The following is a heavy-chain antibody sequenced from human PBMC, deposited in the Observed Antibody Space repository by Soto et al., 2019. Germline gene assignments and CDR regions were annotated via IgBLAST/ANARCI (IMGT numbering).Heavy chain of an antibody. V-gene: IGHV1-2*02. CDR3: ARIKWGLNYYNGMDV. CDR2: INPKTAAT. Sequence: QVQLVQSGAEVKKSGASVKVSCKPSGYSFSDYFIQWVRQAPGQGLEWVAWINPKTAATNYAKKFQGRVSLTWDTSSTTAYMELTRLRPDDTPVYYCARIKWGLNYYNGMDVWGQGTTVIVSS. CDR1: GYSFSDYF. J-gene: IGHJ6*02. D-gene: IGHD1-26*01.